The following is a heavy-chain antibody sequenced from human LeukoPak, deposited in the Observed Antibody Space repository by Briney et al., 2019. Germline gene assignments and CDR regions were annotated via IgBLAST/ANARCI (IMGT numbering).Heavy chain of an antibody. CDR2: ISAYNGNT. CDR1: VYTFTSYT. J-gene: IGHJ4*02. CDR3: ARASGFGDYGY. Sequence: WASVKVSCKASVYTFTSYTISWVRQAPGQGLEWMGWISAYNGNTNYAQKLQGRVTMTTDTSTSTAYMELRSLRSDDTAVYYCARASGFGDYGYWGQGTLVTVSS. V-gene: IGHV1-18*01. D-gene: IGHD4-17*01.